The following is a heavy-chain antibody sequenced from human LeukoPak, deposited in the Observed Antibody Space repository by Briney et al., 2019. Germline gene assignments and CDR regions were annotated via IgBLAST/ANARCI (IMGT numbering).Heavy chain of an antibody. CDR2: ISGDGANT. D-gene: IGHD2-8*02. CDR3: AKDTGGVLFDS. CDR1: GLNFNKCG. V-gene: IGHV3-23*01. J-gene: IGHJ4*02. Sequence: GGSLRLSCVASGLNFNKCGMAWVRQAPGMGLEWVSTISGDGANTYYADSVKGRFTISRDNSRNTLHLQMNSLRAEDTAIYYCAKDTGGVLFDSWGQGTLVTVSS.